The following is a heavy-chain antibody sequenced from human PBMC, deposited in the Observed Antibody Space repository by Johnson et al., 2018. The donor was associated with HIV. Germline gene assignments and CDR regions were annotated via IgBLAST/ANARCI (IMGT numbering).Heavy chain of an antibody. CDR3: ARSGLWREGQGAFDI. J-gene: IGHJ3*02. CDR2: ISWNGGKT. CDR1: GFTFDDYG. D-gene: IGHD6-25*01. Sequence: MMLVESGGGVVRPGGSLRLSCAASGFTFDDYGISWVRQAPGKGLEWVSGISWNGGKTAYVDSVKGRFTFSRDNGKNSLYLHMNSLRAQDTALYYCARSGLWREGQGAFDIWGQGTMGTVSS. V-gene: IGHV3-20*04.